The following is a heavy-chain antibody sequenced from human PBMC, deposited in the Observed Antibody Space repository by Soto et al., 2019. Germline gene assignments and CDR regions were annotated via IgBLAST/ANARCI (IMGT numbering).Heavy chain of an antibody. V-gene: IGHV4-31*03. D-gene: IGHD5-12*01. CDR1: GDSVTSDGYR. J-gene: IGHJ6*03. CDR2: INHSGST. CDR3: ARGRQRVATITYYYYYMDV. Sequence: SETLSLTCTVSGDSVTSDGYRWNWIRQHPGQGLEWIGDINHSGSTNYNPSLKSRLSISVDTSENQFSLNLGSVTAADTAVYYCARGRQRVATITYYYYYMDVWGKGTKVTGSS.